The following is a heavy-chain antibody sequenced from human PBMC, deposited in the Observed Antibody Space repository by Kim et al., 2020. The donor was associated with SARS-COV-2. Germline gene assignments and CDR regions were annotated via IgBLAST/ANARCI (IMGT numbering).Heavy chain of an antibody. CDR3: ARRLTFDI. Sequence: NRGSTKSSPSLESRVTISLGTSKNQFSLEVDSVSAADTAVYYCARRLTFDIWGQGTMVTVSS. CDR2: NRGST. D-gene: IGHD3-22*01. V-gene: IGHV4-4*06. J-gene: IGHJ3*02.